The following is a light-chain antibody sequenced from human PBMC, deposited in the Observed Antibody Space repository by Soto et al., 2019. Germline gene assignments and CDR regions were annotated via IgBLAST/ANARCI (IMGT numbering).Light chain of an antibody. V-gene: IGLV1-51*01. CDR1: YSDIGTNS. CDR3: ATWETSPSPHVV. CDR2: DND. J-gene: IGLJ2*01. Sequence: QSVLTQPPSVSAAAGQRVTISCSGGYSDIGTNSVSWYQHLPAAAPKLLIYDNDRRPSEISDRFSASKSGTSATLGIAGLQTGDEADSYCATWETSPSPHVVFGGGTKLTVL.